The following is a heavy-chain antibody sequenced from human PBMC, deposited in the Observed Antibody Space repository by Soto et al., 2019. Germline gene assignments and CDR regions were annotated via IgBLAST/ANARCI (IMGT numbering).Heavy chain of an antibody. CDR3: ASGMYYGSGSYPFDY. D-gene: IGHD3-10*01. CDR1: GGSISSYY. Sequence: QVQLQESGPGLVKPSETLSLTCTVSGGSISSYYWSWIRQPPGKGLEWIGYIYYSGSTNYNPSLKRRVTIAVDTSKSQFALKLSSVTAADTAVYYCASGMYYGSGSYPFDYWGQGTLVTVSS. J-gene: IGHJ4*02. CDR2: IYYSGST. V-gene: IGHV4-59*08.